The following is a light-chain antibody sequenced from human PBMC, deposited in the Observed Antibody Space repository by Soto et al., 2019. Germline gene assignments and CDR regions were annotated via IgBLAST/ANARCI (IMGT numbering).Light chain of an antibody. CDR1: QSVSSSY. CDR2: GAS. CDR3: QQYGSSYI. J-gene: IGKJ2*01. V-gene: IGKV3-20*01. Sequence: EIVLTQSPGTLSLSPGERATLSCRASQSVSSSYLAWYQQKPGQAPRLVIYGASNRATGIPDRFSGSGSGTDFTLTISRLEPEDFAVYYCQQYGSSYIFGQGTKLEIK.